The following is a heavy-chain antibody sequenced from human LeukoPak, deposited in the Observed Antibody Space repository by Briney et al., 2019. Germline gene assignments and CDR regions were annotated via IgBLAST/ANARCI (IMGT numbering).Heavy chain of an antibody. V-gene: IGHV3-21*01. D-gene: IGHD3-10*01. CDR1: RLIFSSVS. J-gene: IGHJ4*02. Sequence: GGSLSLSCAVSRLIFSSVSMKWVSHAPGKGLEWVSSIRSSRSYIFYADSVKGRVTISRDNSKNSLYLQMNSMRADDTAVYYCAGYENYYGSGSVDYWGQGTLVTVSS. CDR2: IRSSRSYI. CDR3: AGYENYYGSGSVDY.